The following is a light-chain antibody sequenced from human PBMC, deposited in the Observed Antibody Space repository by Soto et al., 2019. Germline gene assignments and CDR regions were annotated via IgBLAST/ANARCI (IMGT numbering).Light chain of an antibody. CDR1: QSISAS. CDR3: QQSDHSPIYT. Sequence: DIQMTQSPSSLSASVGDRVTITCRASQSISASLNWYQHKPGKAPKLLIYAASSLQSGVPSRFSGSGSGTDFTLTISSLQPDDFGTCYCQQSDHSPIYTFGQGTDLEIK. V-gene: IGKV1-39*01. CDR2: AAS. J-gene: IGKJ2*01.